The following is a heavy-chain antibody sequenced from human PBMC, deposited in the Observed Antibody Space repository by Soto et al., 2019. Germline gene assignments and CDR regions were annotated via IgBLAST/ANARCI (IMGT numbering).Heavy chain of an antibody. V-gene: IGHV3-15*01. CDR2: IKSKTDGGTT. CDR1: GFTFSNAW. Sequence: WGSLRLSCAASGFTFSNAWMSWVRQAPGKGLEWVGRIKSKTDGGTTDYAAPVKGRFTISRDDSKNTLYLQMNSLKTEDTAVYYCTTEGGGYYYYYGMDVWGQGTTVTVSS. J-gene: IGHJ6*02. CDR3: TTEGGGYYYYYGMDV. D-gene: IGHD2-15*01.